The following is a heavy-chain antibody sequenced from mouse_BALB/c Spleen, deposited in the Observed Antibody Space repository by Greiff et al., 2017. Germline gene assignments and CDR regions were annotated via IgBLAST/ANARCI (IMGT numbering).Heavy chain of an antibody. CDR3: ASMEDYDSYAMDY. CDR1: GYTFSSYW. CDR2: ILPGSGST. V-gene: IGHV1-9*01. D-gene: IGHD2-4*01. J-gene: IGHJ4*01. Sequence: QVQLQQSGAELMKPGASVKISCKATGYTFSSYWIEWVKQRPGHGLEWIGEILPGSGSTNYNEKFKGKATFTADTSSNTAYMQLSSLTSEDSAVYYCASMEDYDSYAMDYWGQGTSVTVSS.